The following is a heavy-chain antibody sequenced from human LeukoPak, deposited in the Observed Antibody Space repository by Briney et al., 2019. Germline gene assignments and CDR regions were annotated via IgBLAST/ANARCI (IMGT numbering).Heavy chain of an antibody. CDR2: ISSSSSYL. Sequence: GGSLRLSCAASGFTFSSYSMNWVRQAPGKGLEWVSSISSSSSYLYYADSVKGRFTISRDNAKNSLYLQMNSLRAEDTAVYYCARDEYCTNGVCSPGFDPWGQGTLVTVSS. CDR1: GFTFSSYS. D-gene: IGHD2-8*01. CDR3: ARDEYCTNGVCSPGFDP. V-gene: IGHV3-21*01. J-gene: IGHJ5*02.